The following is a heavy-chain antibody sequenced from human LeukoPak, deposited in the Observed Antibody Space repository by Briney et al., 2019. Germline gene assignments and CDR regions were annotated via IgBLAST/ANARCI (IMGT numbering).Heavy chain of an antibody. CDR2: ISSSSSTI. Sequence: GGSLRLSCAVSGFTFSSYNMNWVRQAPGKGLEWVSYISSSSSTIYYADSVKGRFTISRDNAKNSLYLQMDSLRAEDTAVYYCASSIHCSGGTCYVPWGQGTLVTVSS. CDR1: GFTFSSYN. J-gene: IGHJ4*02. V-gene: IGHV3-48*01. CDR3: ASSIHCSGGTCYVP. D-gene: IGHD2-15*01.